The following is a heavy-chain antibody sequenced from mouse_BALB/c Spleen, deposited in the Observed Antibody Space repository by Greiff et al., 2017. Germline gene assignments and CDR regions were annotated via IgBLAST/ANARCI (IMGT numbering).Heavy chain of an antibody. CDR1: GYSITSGYY. J-gene: IGHJ3*01. Sequence: VQLQQSGPGLVKPSQSLSLTCSVTGYSITSGYYWNWIRQFPGNKLEWMGYISYDGSNNYNPSLKNRISITRDTSKNQFFLKLNSVTTEDTATYYCAREGSAYWGQGTLVTVSA. CDR3: AREGSAY. V-gene: IGHV3-6*02. CDR2: ISYDGSN.